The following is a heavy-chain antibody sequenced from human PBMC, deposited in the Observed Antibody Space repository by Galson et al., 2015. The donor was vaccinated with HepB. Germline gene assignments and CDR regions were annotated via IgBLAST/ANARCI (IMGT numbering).Heavy chain of an antibody. J-gene: IGHJ5*02. V-gene: IGHV1-3*01. CDR1: GYTFTSYA. D-gene: IGHD2-8*01. CDR2: INAGNGNT. Sequence: SVKVSCKASGYTFTSYAMHRVRQAPGQRLEWMGWINAGNGNTKYSQKFQGRVTITRDTSASTAYMELSSLRSEDTAVYYCARDGYCTNGVCYTGWFDPWGQGTLVTVSS. CDR3: ARDGYCTNGVCYTGWFDP.